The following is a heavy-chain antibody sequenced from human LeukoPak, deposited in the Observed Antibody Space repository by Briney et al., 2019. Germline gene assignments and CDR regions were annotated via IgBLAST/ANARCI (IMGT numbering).Heavy chain of an antibody. CDR3: ARATYYYGSGSPIPDY. CDR2: IHNSGST. D-gene: IGHD3-10*01. V-gene: IGHV4-59*13. CDR1: GGSISSYY. J-gene: IGHJ4*02. Sequence: SETLSLTCTISGGSISSYYWSWIRQSPGKGLEWIGYIHNSGSTRYNPSLKSRVTISVDKSKNQFSLKVSSLTAADTAVYYCARATYYYGSGSPIPDYWGQGTLVTVSS.